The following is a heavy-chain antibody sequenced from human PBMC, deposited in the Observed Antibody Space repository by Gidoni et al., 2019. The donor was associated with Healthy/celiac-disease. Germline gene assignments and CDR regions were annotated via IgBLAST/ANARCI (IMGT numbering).Heavy chain of an antibody. D-gene: IGHD5-12*01. J-gene: IGHJ3*02. CDR3: ARVGGDGYKIISPDAFDI. CDR2: IKQDGSEK. V-gene: IGHV3-7*01. Sequence: EVQLVESGGGLVQPGGSLRLSCAASGFTFSSYWMSWVRQAPGKGLEWVANIKQDGSEKYYVDSVKGRFTISRDNAKNSLYLQMNSLRAEDTAVYYCARVGGDGYKIISPDAFDIWGQGTMVTVSS. CDR1: GFTFSSYW.